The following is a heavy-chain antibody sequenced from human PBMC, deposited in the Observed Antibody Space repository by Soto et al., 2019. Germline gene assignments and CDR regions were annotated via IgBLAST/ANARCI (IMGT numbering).Heavy chain of an antibody. V-gene: IGHV3-23*01. J-gene: IGHJ4*02. Sequence: GGSLRLSCAASGFTFSSYAMSWVRQAPGKGLEWVSSITGSGGTKYYADSVKGRFTVSRDDSKDTLYLQMDSLRAEDTAVYYCARLYRTVRAPTGDYWGQGTLVTVSS. D-gene: IGHD3-10*01. CDR3: ARLYRTVRAPTGDY. CDR1: GFTFSSYA. CDR2: ITGSGGTK.